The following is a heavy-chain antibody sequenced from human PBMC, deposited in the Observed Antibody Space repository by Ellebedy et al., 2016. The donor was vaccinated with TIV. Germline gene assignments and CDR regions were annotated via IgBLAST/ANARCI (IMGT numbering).Heavy chain of an antibody. Sequence: SETLSLXXTVSGGSISSYYWSWIRQPAGKGLEWIGHFYTSGSTNYNPSLKSRVTISVDTSKNQFSLKLTPVTAADTAEYYCAKDLFYFASGSYFRTYGMDVWGQGTTVTVSS. V-gene: IGHV4-4*07. J-gene: IGHJ6*02. CDR2: FYTSGST. CDR3: AKDLFYFASGSYFRTYGMDV. CDR1: GGSISSYY. D-gene: IGHD3-10*01.